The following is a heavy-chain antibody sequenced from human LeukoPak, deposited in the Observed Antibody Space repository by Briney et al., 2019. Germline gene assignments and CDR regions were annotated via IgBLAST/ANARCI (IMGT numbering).Heavy chain of an antibody. CDR1: GFTFSSYA. CDR2: ISGSGGST. CDR3: ANRNGARGLPGMVRGVIWNYYYYGMDV. Sequence: GGSLRLSCAASGFTFSSYAMSWVRQAPGKGLEWVSAISGSGGSTYYADSVKGRFTISRDNSKNTLYLQMNSLRAEDTAVYYCANRNGARGLPGMVRGVIWNYYYYGMDVWGQGTTVTVSS. D-gene: IGHD3-10*01. V-gene: IGHV3-23*01. J-gene: IGHJ6*02.